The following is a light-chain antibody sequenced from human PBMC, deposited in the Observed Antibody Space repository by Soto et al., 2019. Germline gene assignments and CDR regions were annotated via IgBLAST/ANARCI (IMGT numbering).Light chain of an antibody. J-gene: IGLJ1*01. CDR1: SSDVGDYDY. V-gene: IGLV2-14*01. CDR2: EVS. Sequence: QSVLTQPASVSGSPGQSITISCTGTSSDVGDYDYVSWYQLHPGKAPKLMVFEVSNRPSGVSYRFSGSKSGNTASLTISGLQAEDEADYFCSSYSISTAYLFGTGTKGTVL. CDR3: SSYSISTAYL.